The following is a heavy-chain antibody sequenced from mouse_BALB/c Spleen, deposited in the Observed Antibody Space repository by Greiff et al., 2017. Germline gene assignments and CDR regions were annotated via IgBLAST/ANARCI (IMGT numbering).Heavy chain of an antibody. CDR1: GFSLTSYG. D-gene: IGHD2-3*01. J-gene: IGHJ3*01. CDR2: IWAGGST. V-gene: IGHV2-9*02. Sequence: QVQLKESGPGLVAPSQSLSITCTVSGFSLTSYGVHWVRQPPGKGLEWLGVIWAGGSTNYNSALMSRLSISKDNSKSQVFLKMNSLQTDDTAMYYCARDGYYFDYWGQGTLVTVSA. CDR3: ARDGYYFDY.